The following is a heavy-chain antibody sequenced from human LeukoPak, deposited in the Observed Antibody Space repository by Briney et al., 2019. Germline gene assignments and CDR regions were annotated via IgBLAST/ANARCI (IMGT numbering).Heavy chain of an antibody. D-gene: IGHD1-26*01. CDR1: GFTVSSNY. CDR2: IYSGGST. J-gene: IGHJ3*02. V-gene: IGHV3-66*01. CDR3: ARSPLIVGATSGSGAFDI. Sequence: GGSLRLSCAASGFTVSSNYMSWVRQAPGKGLEWVSVIYSGGSTYYADSVKGRFTISRDNSKNTLYLQMNSLRAEDTAVYYCARSPLIVGATSGSGAFDIWGQGTVVTVSS.